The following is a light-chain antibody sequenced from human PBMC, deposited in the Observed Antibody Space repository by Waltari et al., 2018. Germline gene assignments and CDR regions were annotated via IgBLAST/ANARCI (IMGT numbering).Light chain of an antibody. J-gene: IGKJ1*01. Sequence: DIQMTQSPSSLSASVGDTVTFTCRASQSISSWLDWLQQKPGNTPKVLIYKASSLQSGVPSRFSGSGSGTEFTLTISSLQPEDFATYYCLQYSSSPWTFGQGTKVEIK. CDR1: QSISSW. V-gene: IGKV1-5*01. CDR2: KAS. CDR3: LQYSSSPWT.